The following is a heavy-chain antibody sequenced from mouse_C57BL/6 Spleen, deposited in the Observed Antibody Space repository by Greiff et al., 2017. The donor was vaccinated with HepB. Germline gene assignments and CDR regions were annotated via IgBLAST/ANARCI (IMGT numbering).Heavy chain of an antibody. V-gene: IGHV1-64*01. Sequence: QVQLQQPGAELVKPGASVKLSCKASGYTFTSYWMHWVKQRPGQGLEWIGMIHPNSGSTNYNEKFKSKATLTVDKSSSTAYMQLSSLTSEDSAVYYCARWGLGRRFDYWGQGTTLTVSS. J-gene: IGHJ2*01. D-gene: IGHD4-1*01. CDR3: ARWGLGRRFDY. CDR1: GYTFTSYW. CDR2: IHPNSGST.